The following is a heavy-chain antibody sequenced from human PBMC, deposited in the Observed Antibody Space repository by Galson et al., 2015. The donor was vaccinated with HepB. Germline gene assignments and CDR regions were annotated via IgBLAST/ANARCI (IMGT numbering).Heavy chain of an antibody. Sequence: SLRLSCAASGFTFSDYYMSWIRQAPGKGLEWVSYISSSSSYTNYADSVKGRFTISRDNAKNSLYLQMNSLRAEDTAVYYCARVVFSVRDSIRHWYFDLWGRGTLVTVSS. V-gene: IGHV3-11*06. J-gene: IGHJ2*01. D-gene: IGHD3-10*02. CDR3: ARVVFSVRDSIRHWYFDL. CDR1: GFTFSDYY. CDR2: ISSSSSYT.